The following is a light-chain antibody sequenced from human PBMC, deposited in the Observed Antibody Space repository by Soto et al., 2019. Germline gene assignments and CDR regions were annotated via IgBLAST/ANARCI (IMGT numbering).Light chain of an antibody. CDR3: QQYNNWWT. V-gene: IGKV3-15*01. CDR1: QSVSNN. Sequence: EIVMTQSPAPLSVSPGERATLSCRASQSVSNNLDWYQKKPGQAPRLLIYGASTRATGIPARFSGSGSGTEFTLTISSLQAEDFAVYYCQQYNNWWTFGQGTRVDIK. J-gene: IGKJ1*01. CDR2: GAS.